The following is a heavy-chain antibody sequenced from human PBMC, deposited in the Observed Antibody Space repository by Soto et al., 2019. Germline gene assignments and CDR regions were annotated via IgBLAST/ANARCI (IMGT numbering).Heavy chain of an antibody. CDR1: GYTFTSYG. Sequence: QVPLVQSGAEVKKPGASVKVSCKASGYTFTSYGISWVRQAPGQGPEWMGWISAYNGNTNYAQKLQGRVTMTTDTPTSTAYMELRSLRSDDTAVYYCAGGVIQLWRDYYYYGMDVWGQGTTVTVSS. CDR3: AGGVIQLWRDYYYYGMDV. V-gene: IGHV1-18*01. J-gene: IGHJ6*02. CDR2: ISAYNGNT. D-gene: IGHD5-18*01.